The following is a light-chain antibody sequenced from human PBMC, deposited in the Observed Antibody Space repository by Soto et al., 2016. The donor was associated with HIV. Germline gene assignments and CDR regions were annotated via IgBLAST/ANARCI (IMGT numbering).Light chain of an antibody. Sequence: SYELTQPPSVSVSPGQTATITCSGDALPKQYAFWYQQRPGQAPVLVLFDDSDRPSGIPERFSASKSQNTATLTIRRVEAGDEADFYCQVWDNISGHTYVFGTGTKVTV. CDR2: DDS. CDR3: QVWDNISGHTYV. V-gene: IGLV3-21*02. J-gene: IGLJ1*01. CDR1: ALPKQY.